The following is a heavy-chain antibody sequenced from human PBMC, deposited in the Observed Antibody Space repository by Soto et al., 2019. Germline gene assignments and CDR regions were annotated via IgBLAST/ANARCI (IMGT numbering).Heavy chain of an antibody. Sequence: SQTLPFPCTLAAGSSSTGSCFWRWILQPPGKALQWIARIFYSGSTYYIPSLKRRVTLSADPSRTQFSLEVNCVPGSDPAVYYCANTRSHDYQYFLHSGQGTLVSASS. V-gene: IGHV4-39*01. CDR3: ANTRSHDYQYFLH. J-gene: IGHJ1*01. CDR2: IFYSGST. CDR1: AGSSSTGSCF. D-gene: IGHD4-17*01.